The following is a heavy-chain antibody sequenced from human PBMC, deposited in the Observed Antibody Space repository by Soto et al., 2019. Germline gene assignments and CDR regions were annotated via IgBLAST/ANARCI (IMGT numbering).Heavy chain of an antibody. J-gene: IGHJ4*01. CDR1: GLTFSDYF. Sequence: GGSLRLSCAASGLTFSDYFMTWVRQAPGKGLEWVATIKQDGNEKYYVDSVRGRFTISRDNPKNSLYLQMNGLRSEDTAVYYCAIGHWLGKWGHGTRVTVAS. CDR3: AIGHWLGK. D-gene: IGHD6-19*01. CDR2: IKQDGNEK. V-gene: IGHV3-7*01.